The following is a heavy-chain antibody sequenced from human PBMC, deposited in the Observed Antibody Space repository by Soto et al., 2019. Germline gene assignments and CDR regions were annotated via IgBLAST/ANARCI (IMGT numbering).Heavy chain of an antibody. Sequence: PGGSLRLSCAASGFTFSSYAMNWVRQAPGKGLEWVSAISGSGGTTYYADSVKGRFTISRDNSKNTLYLQMNSLRAEDTAVYYCANSAYDQRFGSYWGQGTLVTVSS. CDR3: ANSAYDQRFGSY. V-gene: IGHV3-23*01. J-gene: IGHJ4*02. CDR1: GFTFSSYA. CDR2: ISGSGGTT. D-gene: IGHD5-12*01.